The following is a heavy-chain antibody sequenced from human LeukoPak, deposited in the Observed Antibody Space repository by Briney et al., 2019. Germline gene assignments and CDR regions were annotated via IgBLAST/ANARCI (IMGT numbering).Heavy chain of an antibody. CDR3: ARGRYYYDSSGYRPLRY. CDR2: ISAYNGNK. J-gene: IGHJ4*02. Sequence: ASVKVSCKASGYTFTSYGISWVRQAPGQGLEWMGWISAYNGNKNYAQKLQGRVTMTTDTSTSTAYMELRRLRSDDTAVYYCARGRYYYDSSGYRPLRYWGQGTLVTVSS. D-gene: IGHD3-22*01. V-gene: IGHV1-18*01. CDR1: GYTFTSYG.